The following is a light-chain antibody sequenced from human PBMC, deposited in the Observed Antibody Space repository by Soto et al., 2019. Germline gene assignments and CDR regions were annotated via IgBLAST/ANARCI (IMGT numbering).Light chain of an antibody. Sequence: DIEMSQSPSSLSASVGDRVTITCRASQSISSYLNWYQQKPGQAPKLLINAASSLQSGAPSRFSGSGSGTDFTLTISSLQPEDFATYYCQQSYSTPLTFGGGTKVEIK. CDR3: QQSYSTPLT. J-gene: IGKJ4*01. CDR2: AAS. CDR1: QSISSY. V-gene: IGKV1-39*01.